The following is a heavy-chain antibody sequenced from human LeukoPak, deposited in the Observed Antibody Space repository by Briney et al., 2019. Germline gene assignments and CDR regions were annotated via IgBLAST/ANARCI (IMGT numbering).Heavy chain of an antibody. CDR3: AKGPNGSGTNPSDY. D-gene: IGHD3-10*01. V-gene: IGHV1-2*02. J-gene: IGHJ4*02. CDR2: INPNSGGT. Sequence: ASVKVSCKASGYTFTGYYIHWVRQAPGQGLEWMGWINPNSGGTNYAQKFQGRVAMTRDTSISTAYMELSRLRSDDTAVYYCAKGPNGSGTNPSDYWGQGTLVTVSS. CDR1: GYTFTGYY.